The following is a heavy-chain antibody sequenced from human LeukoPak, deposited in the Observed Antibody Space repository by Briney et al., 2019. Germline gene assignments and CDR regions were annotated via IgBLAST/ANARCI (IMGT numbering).Heavy chain of an antibody. CDR2: IYSGGST. D-gene: IGHD4-17*01. V-gene: IGHV3-53*01. Sequence: GGSLRLSCAASGFTVSSNYMSWVRQAPGKGLGWVSVIYSGGSTYYADSVKGRFTISRDNSKNTLYLQMNSLRAEDTAVYYCARERGPWGDYVRTTEEERGMDVWGQGTTVTVSS. CDR3: ARERGPWGDYVRTTEEERGMDV. J-gene: IGHJ6*02. CDR1: GFTVSSNY.